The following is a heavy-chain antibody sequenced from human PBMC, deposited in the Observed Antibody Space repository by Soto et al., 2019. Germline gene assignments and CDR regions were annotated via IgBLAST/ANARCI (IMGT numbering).Heavy chain of an antibody. CDR3: ARPRTVAATKGYDY. Sequence: SVQVSCKASGGPFSRYPIAWVRQAPGHGLEWMGQIIPIFGTISHAQNFQGRITITADESTSTAYMELSSLRSDDTAVYYCARPRTVAATKGYDYWGQGTLVTVSS. V-gene: IGHV1-69*13. CDR1: GGPFSRYP. J-gene: IGHJ4*02. D-gene: IGHD4-4*01. CDR2: IIPIFGTI.